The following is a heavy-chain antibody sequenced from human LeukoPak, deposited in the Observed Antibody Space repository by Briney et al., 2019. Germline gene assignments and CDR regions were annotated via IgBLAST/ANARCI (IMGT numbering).Heavy chain of an antibody. CDR1: GGSISSGDYY. CDR2: IYYSGST. CDR3: ARADCSSTSCYKRYADYYYGMDV. Sequence: SETLSLTCTVSGGSISSGDYYWSWIRQPPGKGLEWIGYIYYSGSTYYNPSLKSRVTISVDTSKNQFSPKLSSVTAADTAVYYRARADCSSTSCYKRYADYYYGMDVWGQGTTVTVSS. J-gene: IGHJ6*02. D-gene: IGHD2-2*02. V-gene: IGHV4-30-4*01.